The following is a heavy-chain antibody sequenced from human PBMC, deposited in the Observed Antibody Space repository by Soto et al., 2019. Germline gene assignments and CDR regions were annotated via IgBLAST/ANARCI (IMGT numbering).Heavy chain of an antibody. CDR3: AHTGGYSYSDY. D-gene: IGHD5-18*01. CDR1: GFSLSTSEVG. V-gene: IGHV2-5*02. CDR2: IYWDDDK. J-gene: IGHJ4*02. Sequence: QITLKESGPPLVKPTQTLTLTCTFSGFSLSTSEVGVAWIRQPPGRALEWLALIYWDDDKRYSPSLKSRLTITKDTSKNQVVLTMTNMDPVDTATYYCAHTGGYSYSDYWGQGTLVTVSS.